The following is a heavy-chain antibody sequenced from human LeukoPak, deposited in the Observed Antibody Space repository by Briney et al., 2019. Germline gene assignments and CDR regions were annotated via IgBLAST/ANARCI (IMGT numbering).Heavy chain of an antibody. Sequence: KASETLSLTCAVYGGSFSGYYWSWTRQPPGKGLEWIGEINHSGSTNYNPSLKSRVTISVDTSKNQFSLKLSSVTAADTAVYYCARAGVVVVPAANHYYYYYGMDVWGQGTTVTVSS. CDR3: ARAGVVVVPAANHYYYYYGMDV. CDR1: GGSFSGYY. J-gene: IGHJ6*02. CDR2: INHSGST. D-gene: IGHD2-2*01. V-gene: IGHV4-34*01.